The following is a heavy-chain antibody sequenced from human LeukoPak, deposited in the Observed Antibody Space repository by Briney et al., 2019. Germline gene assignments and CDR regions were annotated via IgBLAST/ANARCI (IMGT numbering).Heavy chain of an antibody. CDR1: GGSISSSPYY. J-gene: IGHJ6*03. CDR2: IYYSGTT. Sequence: SETLSLTCTVSGGSISSSPYYWGWIRQPPGKGLEWIGSIYYSGTTHYNPSLESRVTISVDTSKNQFSLKLASVTAADTAVYYCARSTTVIQNYYYYYYMDVWGKGTTVTVSS. V-gene: IGHV4-39*07. CDR3: ARSTTVIQNYYYYYYMDV. D-gene: IGHD4-11*01.